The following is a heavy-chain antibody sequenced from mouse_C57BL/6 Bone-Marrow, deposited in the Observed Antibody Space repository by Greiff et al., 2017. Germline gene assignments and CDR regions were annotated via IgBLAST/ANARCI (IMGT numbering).Heavy chain of an antibody. Sequence: VQLQHPGTELVKPGASVKISCKASGYAFSSSWMNWVKQRPGKGLEWIGRIYPGDGDTNYNGKFKGKATLTADKSSSTAYMQLSSLTSEDSAVYFCGGGFAYWGQGTLVTVSA. CDR1: GYAFSSSW. CDR3: GGGFAY. J-gene: IGHJ3*01. V-gene: IGHV1-82*01. CDR2: IYPGDGDT.